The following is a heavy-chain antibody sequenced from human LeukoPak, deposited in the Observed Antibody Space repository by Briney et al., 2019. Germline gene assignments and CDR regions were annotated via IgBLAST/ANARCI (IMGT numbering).Heavy chain of an antibody. CDR2: IYPDESNI. CDR1: GYSFPTYW. CDR3: ARPPSRGYSSSFEY. D-gene: IGHD2-2*03. J-gene: IGHJ4*02. V-gene: IGHV5-51*01. Sequence: GESLKISCKGSGYSFPTYWIAWVRQIPGNGLEWMGIIYPDESNIRYSPSFQGQVTISADKSISTAYLQWSSLKASDTAMYYCARPPSRGYSSSFEYWGQGTLVTVSS.